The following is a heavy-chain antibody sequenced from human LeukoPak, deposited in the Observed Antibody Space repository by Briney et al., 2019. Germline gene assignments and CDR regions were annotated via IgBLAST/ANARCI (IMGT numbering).Heavy chain of an antibody. CDR1: GGTFSSYA. J-gene: IGHJ4*02. V-gene: IGHV1-69*13. Sequence: SVKVSCKASGGTFSSYAISWVRQAPGQGLEWMGGIIPIIGTANYAQKFQGRVTITADESTSTAYMELSSLRSEDTAVYYCARPQSGDTAMVTAFDYWGQGTLVTVSS. D-gene: IGHD5-18*01. CDR2: IIPIIGTA. CDR3: ARPQSGDTAMVTAFDY.